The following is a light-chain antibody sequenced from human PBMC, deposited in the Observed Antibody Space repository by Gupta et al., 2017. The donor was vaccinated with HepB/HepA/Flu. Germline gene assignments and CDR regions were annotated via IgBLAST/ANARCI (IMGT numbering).Light chain of an antibody. J-gene: IGLJ3*02. CDR3: SSFTSTSSLAV. CDR2: AVS. V-gene: IGLV2-14*01. Sequence: QSALPRPASVSGSPGQSLTISCTGTRSDVAWYHQHPGKAPKLMIYAVSNRPARVSYRFSCSTSGDTASLTTSALQAEDDADYYCSSFTSTSSLAVFGGGTKLTVL. CDR1: RSDVA.